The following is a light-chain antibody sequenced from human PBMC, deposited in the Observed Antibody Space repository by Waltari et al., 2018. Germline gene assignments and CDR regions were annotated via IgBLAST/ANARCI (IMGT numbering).Light chain of an antibody. CDR3: AAWDDSLNGVV. J-gene: IGLJ2*01. CDR1: SSNPGRNT. V-gene: IGLV1-44*01. Sequence: QSVLTQPPSASGTPGQRVTISCSGSSSNPGRNTVNWYQQLPGTAPKLLIYSNNQRPSGVPDRFSGSKSGTSASLAISGLQSEDEADYYCAAWDDSLNGVVFGGGTKLTVL. CDR2: SNN.